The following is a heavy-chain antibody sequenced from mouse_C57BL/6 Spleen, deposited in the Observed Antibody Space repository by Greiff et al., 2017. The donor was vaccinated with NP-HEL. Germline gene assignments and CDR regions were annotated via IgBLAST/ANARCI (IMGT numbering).Heavy chain of an antibody. Sequence: VQLQQPGAELVMPGASVKLSCKASGYTFTSYWMHWVKQRPGQGLEWIGEIDPSDSYTNYNQKFKGKSTLTVDKSSSTAYMQLSSLTSEDSAVYYCARGGPTVVSFDYWGQGTTLTVSS. D-gene: IGHD1-1*01. CDR1: GYTFTSYW. J-gene: IGHJ2*01. CDR2: IDPSDSYT. V-gene: IGHV1-69*01. CDR3: ARGGPTVVSFDY.